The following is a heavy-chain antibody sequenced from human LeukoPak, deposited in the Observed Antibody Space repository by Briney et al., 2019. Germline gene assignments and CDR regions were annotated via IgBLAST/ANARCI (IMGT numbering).Heavy chain of an antibody. CDR2: IYYSEST. CDR3: ARGYWRGNFDY. J-gene: IGHJ4*02. CDR1: GGSISSDY. Sequence: PSETLSLTCTVSGGSISSDYWSWIRQPPGKGLEWIGYIYYSESTNYNPSLKSRVTISLDTPKNQFSLKLNSVTAADTAVYHCARGYWRGNFDYWGQGTLVTVSS. D-gene: IGHD2-8*02. V-gene: IGHV4-59*01.